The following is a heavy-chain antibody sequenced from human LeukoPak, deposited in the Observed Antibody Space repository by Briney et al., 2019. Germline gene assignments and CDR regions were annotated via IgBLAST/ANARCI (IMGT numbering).Heavy chain of an antibody. D-gene: IGHD6-13*01. CDR2: IIPIFGTA. Sequence: ASVKVSCKASGYTFTGYYMHWVRQAPGQGLEWMGGIIPIFGTANYAQKFQGRVAITADKSTSTAYMELSSLRSDDTAVYYCARDDNVENKQLAFYYYYYMDVWGKGTTVTVSS. J-gene: IGHJ6*03. V-gene: IGHV1-69*06. CDR1: GYTFTGYY. CDR3: ARDDNVENKQLAFYYYYYMDV.